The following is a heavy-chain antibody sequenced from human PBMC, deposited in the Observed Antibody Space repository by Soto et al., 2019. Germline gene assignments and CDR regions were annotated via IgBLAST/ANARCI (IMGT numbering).Heavy chain of an antibody. V-gene: IGHV4-30-4*01. J-gene: IGHJ4*02. D-gene: IGHD3-10*01. Sequence: SETLSLTCTVSGGSISSGDSYWSWIRQPPGKGLEWIGHIYYSGRTDFNPSLKSRVTISVDTSRNQFSLNLSSVTAADTAVYSCARVRYYGSGKWEIHYWGQGTLVTVSS. CDR2: IYYSGRT. CDR3: ARVRYYGSGKWEIHY. CDR1: GGSISSGDSY.